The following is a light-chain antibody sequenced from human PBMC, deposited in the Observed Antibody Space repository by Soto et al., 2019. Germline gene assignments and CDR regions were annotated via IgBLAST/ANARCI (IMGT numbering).Light chain of an antibody. CDR3: QQGHNWPLT. J-gene: IGKJ2*01. Sequence: EIVMTQSPATLSLSPGERATLSCRASQSINSELAWYQQKPGQPPRLLIYAASTRATGVPARFTGSESGSEFPLTISGLQSEDFAVYYCQQGHNWPLTFGQGTRLEI. CDR1: QSINSE. V-gene: IGKV3-15*01. CDR2: AAS.